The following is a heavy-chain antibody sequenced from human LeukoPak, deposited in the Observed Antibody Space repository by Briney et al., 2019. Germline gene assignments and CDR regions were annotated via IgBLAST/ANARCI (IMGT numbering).Heavy chain of an antibody. V-gene: IGHV3-23*01. J-gene: IGHJ4*02. CDR1: GFTFSSYA. CDR2: ISGSGGST. D-gene: IGHD3-10*01. CDR3: AKAPMVRGIIPQNFDY. Sequence: GGSLRLSCAASGFTFSSYAMSWVRQAPGKGLEWVSAISGSGGSTYYADSVKGRFTISRDNSKNTLYLQMNSLRGEDTAIYYCAKAPMVRGIIPQNFDYWGQGTLVTVSS.